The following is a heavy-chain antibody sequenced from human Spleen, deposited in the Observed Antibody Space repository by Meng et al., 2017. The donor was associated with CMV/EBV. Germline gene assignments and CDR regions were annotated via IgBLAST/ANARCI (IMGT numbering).Heavy chain of an antibody. D-gene: IGHD2-2*01. Sequence: GESLKISCSGSEFTFSSYEMNWVRQAPGKGLEWVSYIRSSGSTIYYADSVKGRFTISRDNAKNSLYLQMNSLRAEDTAVYYCARERVPAAMKSLDYYYGMDVWGQGTTVTVSS. CDR2: IRSSGSTI. V-gene: IGHV3-48*03. CDR3: ARERVPAAMKSLDYYYGMDV. J-gene: IGHJ6*02. CDR1: EFTFSSYE.